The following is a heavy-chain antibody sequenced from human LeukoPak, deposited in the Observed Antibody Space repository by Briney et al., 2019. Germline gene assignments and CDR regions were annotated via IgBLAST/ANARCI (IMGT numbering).Heavy chain of an antibody. Sequence: HGESLKISCKGSGYSFTSYSIGWVRQMPGKGLEWMGRIDPSDSYTNYSPSFQGHVTISADKSISTAYLQWSSLKASDTAMYYCASTDGGGRMDVWGQGTTVTVSS. CDR1: GYSFTSYS. D-gene: IGHD4-23*01. CDR2: IDPSDSYT. V-gene: IGHV5-10-1*01. CDR3: ASTDGGGRMDV. J-gene: IGHJ6*02.